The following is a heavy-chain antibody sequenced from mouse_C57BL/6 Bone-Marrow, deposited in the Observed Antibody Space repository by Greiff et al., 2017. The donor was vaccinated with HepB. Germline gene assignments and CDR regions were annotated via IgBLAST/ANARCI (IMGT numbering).Heavy chain of an antibody. J-gene: IGHJ2*01. D-gene: IGHD1-1*01. V-gene: IGHV1-26*01. CDR3: ARGGFITTVVAMDYFDY. Sequence: VQLKESGPELVKPGASVKISCKASGYTFTDYYMNWVKQSHGKSLEWIGDINPNNGGTSYNQKFKGKATLTVDKSSSTAYMELRSLTSEDSAVYYCARGGFITTVVAMDYFDYWGQGTTLTVSS. CDR2: INPNNGGT. CDR1: GYTFTDYY.